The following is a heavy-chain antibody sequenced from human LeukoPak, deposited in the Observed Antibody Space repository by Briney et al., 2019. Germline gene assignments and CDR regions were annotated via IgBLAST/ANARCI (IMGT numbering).Heavy chain of an antibody. D-gene: IGHD6-19*01. CDR2: INQDGSEK. V-gene: IGHV3-7*03. CDR1: GFGFSRFW. CDR3: AKVSVAGKARPSPGGQTLHFQH. Sequence: PGGSLRLSCAASGFGFSRFWMTWVRQAPGKGLEWVANINQDGSEKYYADSVKGRFIVSRDNAKNSLYLQMNGLRAEDTAVYSCAKVSVAGKARPSPGGQTLHFQHWGQGTLVTVSS. J-gene: IGHJ1*01.